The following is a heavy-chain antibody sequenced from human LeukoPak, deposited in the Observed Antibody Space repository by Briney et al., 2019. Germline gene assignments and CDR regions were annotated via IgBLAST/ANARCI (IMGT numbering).Heavy chain of an antibody. Sequence: SQTLSLTCTVSGGSISSGSYYWSWIRQPAGKGLEWIGRIYTSGSTNYNPSLKSRVTISVDTSKNQFSLKLSSVTAADTAVYYCARVYSYRADYWGQGTLVTVSS. J-gene: IGHJ4*02. D-gene: IGHD3-22*01. CDR2: IYTSGST. V-gene: IGHV4-61*02. CDR3: ARVYSYRADY. CDR1: GGSISSGSYY.